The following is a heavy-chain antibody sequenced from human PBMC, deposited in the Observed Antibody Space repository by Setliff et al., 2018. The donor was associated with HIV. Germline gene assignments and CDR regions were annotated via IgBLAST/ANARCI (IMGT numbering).Heavy chain of an antibody. J-gene: IGHJ3*01. V-gene: IGHV3-48*04. Sequence: GGSLRLSCAASGFTFSSYSMNWVRQAPGKGLEWVSYISSSSSTIYYADSVKGRFTISRDNAKNSLYLQMNSLRAEDTAVYYCARDRSPRGDGPSYDFAWALDLWGQGTMVTVSS. CDR1: GFTFSSYS. D-gene: IGHD2-21*01. CDR2: ISSSSSTI. CDR3: ARDRSPRGDGPSYDFAWALDL.